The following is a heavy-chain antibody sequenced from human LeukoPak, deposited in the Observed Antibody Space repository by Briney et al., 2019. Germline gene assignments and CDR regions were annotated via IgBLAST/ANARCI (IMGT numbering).Heavy chain of an antibody. CDR1: GGSISGSSYY. Sequence: PSETLSLTCTVSGGSISGSSYYWGWIRQPPGKGLEWIGSTYYSGSTYYNPSLKSRVTISVDTSKNQFSLKLSSVTAADTAVYYCAAGDSSGYYYLDYWGQGTLVTVSS. CDR2: TYYSGST. D-gene: IGHD3-22*01. CDR3: AAGDSSGYYYLDY. J-gene: IGHJ4*02. V-gene: IGHV4-39*07.